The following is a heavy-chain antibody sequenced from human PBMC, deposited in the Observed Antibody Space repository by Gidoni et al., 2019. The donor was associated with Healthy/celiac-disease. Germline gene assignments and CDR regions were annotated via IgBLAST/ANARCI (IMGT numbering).Heavy chain of an antibody. Sequence: EVQLVESGGGRVKRGGALRLSWAAAGFTFSSYSMTWVRQAPGKGLGWVSSISSSISYIYYAAPVKGRFTISRDNAKNSLYLQLNSLRAEDTAVYYCARSQAAAGTVDYWGQGTLVTVSS. CDR3: ARSQAAAGTVDY. CDR1: GFTFSSYS. CDR2: ISSSISYI. V-gene: IGHV3-21*01. J-gene: IGHJ4*02. D-gene: IGHD6-13*01.